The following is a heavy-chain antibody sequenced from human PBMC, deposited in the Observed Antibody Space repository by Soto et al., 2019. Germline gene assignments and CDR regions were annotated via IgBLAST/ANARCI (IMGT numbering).Heavy chain of an antibody. V-gene: IGHV3-30*04. CDR1: GFMFSAYA. Sequence: PGGSLRLSCAASGFMFSAYAMLWVRQAPGKGLEWVAAISYDGTNKYYADSIKGRFTISRDNSANTLFLQVNSLRREDTAMYYCARDPSPYTSGWYGTDFWGNGTLVTVSS. CDR3: ARDPSPYTSGWYGTDF. J-gene: IGHJ4*01. D-gene: IGHD6-19*01. CDR2: ISYDGTNK.